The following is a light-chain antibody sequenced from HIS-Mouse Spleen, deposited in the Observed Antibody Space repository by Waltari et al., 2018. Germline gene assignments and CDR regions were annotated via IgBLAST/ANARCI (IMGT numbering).Light chain of an antibody. CDR3: AAWDDSLSGPV. CDR2: RNN. V-gene: IGLV1-47*01. Sequence: QSVLTQPPSASGTPGQRVTISCSGLSPNLVSNYVHWYQQLPGTAPKLLIYRNNQRPSGVPDRFSGSKSGTSASLAISGLRSEDEADYYCAAWDDSLSGPVFGGGTKLTVL. CDR1: SPNLVSNY. J-gene: IGLJ3*02.